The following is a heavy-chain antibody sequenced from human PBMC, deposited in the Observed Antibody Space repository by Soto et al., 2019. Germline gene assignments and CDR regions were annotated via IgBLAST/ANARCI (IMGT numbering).Heavy chain of an antibody. Sequence: PSETLSLPCSASAGSITSSSHFWRWVRQPPGKGLKWIGTSYFTGNTYYTPSLKSRLTMSIDTSKNEFSLRLNSVTAADTAVYYCAGQTFTIAAASYGRSNWFDPWGPGTLVTVSS. CDR3: AGQTFTIAAASYGRSNWFDP. CDR1: AGSITSSSHF. J-gene: IGHJ5*02. CDR2: SYFTGNT. D-gene: IGHD6-25*01. V-gene: IGHV4-39*01.